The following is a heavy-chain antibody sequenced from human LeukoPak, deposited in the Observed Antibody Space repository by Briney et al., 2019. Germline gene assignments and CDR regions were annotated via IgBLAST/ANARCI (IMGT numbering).Heavy chain of an antibody. CDR3: ARVMTFGQWLVPQN. CDR2: IYYSGST. Sequence: SETLSLTCTVSGGSISSYYWTWIRQPPGKGLEWIGYIYYSGSTNYNPSLKSRVTISVDTSKNQFSLKLSSVTAADTAVYYCARVMTFGQWLVPQNWGQGTLVTVSS. J-gene: IGHJ4*02. CDR1: GGSISSYY. D-gene: IGHD6-19*01. V-gene: IGHV4-59*01.